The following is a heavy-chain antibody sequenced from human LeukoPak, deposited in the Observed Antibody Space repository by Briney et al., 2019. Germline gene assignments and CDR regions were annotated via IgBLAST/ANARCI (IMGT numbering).Heavy chain of an antibody. CDR1: GFTFSSYA. Sequence: GGSLRLSCAASGFTFSSYAMHWVRQAPGKGLEGVAVISYDGSNKYYADSVKGRFTISREKFKNTLYLKMNSLRAEDTAVYYCAKIVRDDILTGYYPNVYWGQGTLVTVSS. CDR2: ISYDGSNK. V-gene: IGHV3-30*04. J-gene: IGHJ4*02. D-gene: IGHD3-9*01. CDR3: AKIVRDDILTGYYPNVY.